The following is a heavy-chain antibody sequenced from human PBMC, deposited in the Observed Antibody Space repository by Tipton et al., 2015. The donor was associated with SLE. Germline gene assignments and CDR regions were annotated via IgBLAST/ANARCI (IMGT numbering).Heavy chain of an antibody. V-gene: IGHV4-61*09. CDR2: IYTIGST. CDR1: GASISSGSYY. J-gene: IGHJ3*02. Sequence: GASISSGSYYWSWIRQPAGKGLEWIGHIYTIGSTNYIPPLKSRVTMSVDTSKNQFSLKLTSVTAADTAVYYCARETQWLRYAFDIWGQGTMVTVSS. D-gene: IGHD5-12*01. CDR3: ARETQWLRYAFDI.